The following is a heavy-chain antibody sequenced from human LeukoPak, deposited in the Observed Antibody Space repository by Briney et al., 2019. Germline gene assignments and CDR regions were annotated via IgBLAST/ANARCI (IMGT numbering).Heavy chain of an antibody. J-gene: IGHJ4*02. CDR3: ARDDSSGYCPDY. CDR1: GYTSTSYY. D-gene: IGHD3-22*01. Sequence: ASVKVSCKASGYTSTSYYMHWVRQAPGQGLEWMGIINPSGGSTSYAQKFQGRVTMTRDTSTSTVYMELSSLRSEDTAVYYCARDDSSGYCPDYWGQGTLVTVSS. V-gene: IGHV1-46*01. CDR2: INPSGGST.